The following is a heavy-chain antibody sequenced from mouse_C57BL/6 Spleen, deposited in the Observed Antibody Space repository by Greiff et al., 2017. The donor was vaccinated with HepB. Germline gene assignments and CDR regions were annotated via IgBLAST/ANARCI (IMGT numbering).Heavy chain of an antibody. CDR1: GYTFTSYW. V-gene: IGHV1-64*01. Sequence: QVQLQQPGAELVKPGASVKLSCKASGYTFTSYWMHWVKQRPGQGLEWIGMIYPNSGSTNYNEKFKSKATLTVDKSSSTAYMQLSSLTSEDSAVYDGARGEVATVVATPFDYWGQGTTLTVSS. D-gene: IGHD1-1*01. CDR2: IYPNSGST. J-gene: IGHJ2*01. CDR3: ARGEVATVVATPFDY.